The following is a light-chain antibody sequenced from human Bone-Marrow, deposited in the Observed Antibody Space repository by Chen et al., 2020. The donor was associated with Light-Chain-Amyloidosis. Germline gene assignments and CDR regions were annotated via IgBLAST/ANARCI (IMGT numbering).Light chain of an antibody. V-gene: IGLV2-14*01. J-gene: IGLJ1*01. CDR1: SSDVGGDNH. CDR3: SSYTITNTLV. CDR2: EVT. Sequence: QSALTQPASVSGSPGQSLTISCTGTSSDVGGDNHVSWYQQHPDKAPKLMIYEVTNRPSWVPDRFSGSKSDNTASLTISGLQTEDEADYFYSSYTITNTLVFGSGTRVTVL.